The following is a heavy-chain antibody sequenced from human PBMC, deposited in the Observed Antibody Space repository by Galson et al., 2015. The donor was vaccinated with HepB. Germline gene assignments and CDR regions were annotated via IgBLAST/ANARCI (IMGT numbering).Heavy chain of an antibody. CDR2: IIPIFGTA. D-gene: IGHD2-2*01. Sequence: SVKVSCKASGGTFSSYAISWVRQAPGQGLEWMGGIIPIFGTANYAQKFQGRVTITADESTSTAYMELSSLRSEDTAVYYCAREDCSSTSCYPARGYFDLWGRGTLVTVSS. CDR3: AREDCSSTSCYPARGYFDL. CDR1: GGTFSSYA. V-gene: IGHV1-69*13. J-gene: IGHJ2*01.